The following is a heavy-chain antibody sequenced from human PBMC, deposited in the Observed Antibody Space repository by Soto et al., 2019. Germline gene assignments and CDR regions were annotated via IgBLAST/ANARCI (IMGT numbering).Heavy chain of an antibody. D-gene: IGHD3-3*01. Sequence: GGSLRLSCAASGFTFSSYAMSWVRLAPGKGLEWVSGISASGASTYYADSVKGRFTISRDNSKNTLYLQMNSLRAEDTAVYYCAKGTITIFGAQGYWGQGTLVTVSS. CDR2: ISASGAST. CDR1: GFTFSSYA. J-gene: IGHJ4*02. CDR3: AKGTITIFGAQGY. V-gene: IGHV3-23*01.